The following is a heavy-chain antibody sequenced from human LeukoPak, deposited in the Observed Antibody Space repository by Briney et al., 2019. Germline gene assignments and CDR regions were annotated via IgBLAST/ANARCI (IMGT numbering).Heavy chain of an antibody. D-gene: IGHD3-10*01. V-gene: IGHV4-61*02. CDR2: IYTSVST. J-gene: IGHJ4*02. CDR3: ARGSGPSSGSYYNYFEY. CDR1: GASISSGTYY. Sequence: SETLSLTCTVSGASISSGTYYWSWIRQPAGKGLEWIGRIYTSVSTNYNPSLKSRVTISVDTSKNEFSLKLNSVTATDTAVYYCARGSGPSSGSYYNYFEYWGQGTLVTVSS.